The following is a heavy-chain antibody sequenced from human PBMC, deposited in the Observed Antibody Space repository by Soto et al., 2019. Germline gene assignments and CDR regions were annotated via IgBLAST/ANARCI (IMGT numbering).Heavy chain of an antibody. CDR2: INPSGGST. Sequence: ASVKVSCKASGYTFTSYYMHWVRQAPGQGLEWMGIINPSGGSTSYAQKFQGRVTMTRDTSTSTVYMELSSLRSEDTAVYYCARDSSSSYCYYGMDVWGQGTTLTVYS. D-gene: IGHD6-6*01. CDR1: GYTFTSYY. CDR3: ARDSSSSYCYYGMDV. J-gene: IGHJ6*02. V-gene: IGHV1-46*01.